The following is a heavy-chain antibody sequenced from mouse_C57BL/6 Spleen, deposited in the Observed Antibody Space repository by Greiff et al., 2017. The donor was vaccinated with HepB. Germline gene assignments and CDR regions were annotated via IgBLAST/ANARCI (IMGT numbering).Heavy chain of an antibody. Sequence: EVKVVESGGGLVKPGGSLKLSCAASGFTFSDYGMHWVRQAPEKGLEWVAYISSGSSTIYYADTVKGRFTISRDNAKNTLFLQMTSLRSEDTAMYYCAVLYYYGSSSYAMDYWGQGTSVTVSS. J-gene: IGHJ4*01. CDR1: GFTFSDYG. D-gene: IGHD1-1*01. CDR3: AVLYYYGSSSYAMDY. CDR2: ISSGSSTI. V-gene: IGHV5-17*01.